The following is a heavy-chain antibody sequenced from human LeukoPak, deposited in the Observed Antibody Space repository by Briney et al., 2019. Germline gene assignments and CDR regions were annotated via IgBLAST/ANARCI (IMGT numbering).Heavy chain of an antibody. CDR2: IKEDGSEK. J-gene: IGHJ5*02. D-gene: IGHD6-19*01. Sequence: GGSLRLSCAASGFTFSSYWMSWVRQAPGKGLEGVANIKEDGSEKNYVDSVKGRFTISRDNAKNSLYLQMNSLRAEDTAVYYCAKAVAARWLDPWGQGTLVIVSS. CDR1: GFTFSSYW. CDR3: AKAVAARWLDP. V-gene: IGHV3-7*01.